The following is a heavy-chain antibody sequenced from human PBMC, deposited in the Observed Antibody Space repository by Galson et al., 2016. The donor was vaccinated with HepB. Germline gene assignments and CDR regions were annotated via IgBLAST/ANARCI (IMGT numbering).Heavy chain of an antibody. CDR1: GLTFSNYA. D-gene: IGHD3-10*01. CDR3: ARELMVRGGMILDY. J-gene: IGHJ4*02. Sequence: SLRLSCAVSGLTFSNYAVSWVRQAPGKGLEWVSGISGSGDSTYYADSVKGRFTISRDNSKNTEYLQMNSLRSEDTAVYYCARELMVRGGMILDYWGQRTLVTVSS. CDR2: ISGSGDST. V-gene: IGHV3-23*01.